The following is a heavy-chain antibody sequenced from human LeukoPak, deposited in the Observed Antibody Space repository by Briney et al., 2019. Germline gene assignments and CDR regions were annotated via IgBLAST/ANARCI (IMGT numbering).Heavy chain of an antibody. Sequence: PSETLSLTCTVSGGSISSSSYYWGWIRQPPGKGLEWIGSIYYSGSTYYNPSLKSRVTISVDTSKNQFSLKLSSVTAADTAVYYCARRSYYDYVWGSWAPTPPAVFDYWGQGTLVTVSS. J-gene: IGHJ4*02. CDR2: IYYSGST. V-gene: IGHV4-39*07. CDR3: ARRSYYDYVWGSWAPTPPAVFDY. CDR1: GGSISSSSYY. D-gene: IGHD3-16*01.